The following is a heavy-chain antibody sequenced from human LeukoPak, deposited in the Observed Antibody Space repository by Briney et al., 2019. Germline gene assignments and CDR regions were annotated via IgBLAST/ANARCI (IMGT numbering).Heavy chain of an antibody. Sequence: GGSLRLSCAASGFTFSDYYMSWFRQAPGKGLEWVGRIRSKIDGGATDYAAPVKGRFTTSRDDSKNTLYLQINSLKIEDTAMYYCYTSITDYWGQGTLVTVSS. CDR2: IRSKIDGGAT. V-gene: IGHV3-15*01. D-gene: IGHD2-21*01. J-gene: IGHJ4*02. CDR3: YTSITDY. CDR1: GFTFSDYY.